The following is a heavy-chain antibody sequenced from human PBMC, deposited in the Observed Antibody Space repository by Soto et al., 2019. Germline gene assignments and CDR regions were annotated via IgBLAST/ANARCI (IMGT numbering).Heavy chain of an antibody. Sequence: PGGSLRLSCAASGFTFSSYAMSWVRQAPGKGLEWVSAISGSGASTYYADSVKGRFTISRDNSKNTLYLQMNSLRAEDTAVYYCAKSGNYYDFWSGPPYWGQGTLVTVSS. D-gene: IGHD3-3*01. CDR3: AKSGNYYDFWSGPPY. V-gene: IGHV3-23*01. J-gene: IGHJ4*02. CDR1: GFTFSSYA. CDR2: ISGSGAST.